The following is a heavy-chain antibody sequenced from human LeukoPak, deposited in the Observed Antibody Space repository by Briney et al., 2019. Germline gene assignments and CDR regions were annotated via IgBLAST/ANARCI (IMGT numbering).Heavy chain of an antibody. Sequence: GGSLRLSCAGSGITFSSYWMHWVRQAPGKGLVWVSRINSDGKSTNYADSVKGRFTISRDNAKNTLYLQMNSLRAEDTAVYYCARSAYPGNSVIEDWGRGTLVTVSS. V-gene: IGHV3-74*01. J-gene: IGHJ4*02. CDR3: ARSAYPGNSVIED. CDR1: GITFSSYW. D-gene: IGHD4-23*01. CDR2: INSDGKST.